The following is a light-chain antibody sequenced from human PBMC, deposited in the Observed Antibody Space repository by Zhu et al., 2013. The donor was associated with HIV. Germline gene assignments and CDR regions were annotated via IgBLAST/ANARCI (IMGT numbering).Light chain of an antibody. Sequence: DIVLTQSPFFSPAALGQPTSIACRSSDNLAHGDGNTYLSWLFQRPGQAPRLLIYKVSQRFSGVPDRFVGSGAGTNFTLKIWNVQPDDVGLYFCMQGSRLPHTFGGGT. CDR2: KVS. V-gene: IGKV2-24*01. J-gene: IGKJ4*01. CDR1: DNLAHGDGNTY. CDR3: MQGSRLPHT.